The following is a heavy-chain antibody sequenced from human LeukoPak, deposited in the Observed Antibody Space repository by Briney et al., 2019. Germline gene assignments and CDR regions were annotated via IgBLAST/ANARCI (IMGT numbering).Heavy chain of an antibody. CDR1: GVTFSRYA. J-gene: IGHJ5*02. CDR2: IDPKSGAT. D-gene: IGHD6-19*01. CDR3: ARDRPGYSSWFDP. V-gene: IGHV1-2*02. Sequence: ASVKVSCKASGVTFSRYAITWVRQAPGEGLEWMGWIDPKSGATNYAQKFQGRVTLTSDTSITTAYMELSSLRSDDTAVYYCARDRPGYSSWFDPWGQGTLVTVSS.